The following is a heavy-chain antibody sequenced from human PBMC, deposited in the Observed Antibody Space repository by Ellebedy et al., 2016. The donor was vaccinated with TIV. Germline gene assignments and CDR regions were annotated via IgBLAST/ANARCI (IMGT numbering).Heavy chain of an antibody. CDR3: AKRPLTMIVLPEYFFDY. Sequence: GGSLRLSCAASGFPLRNYAMSWVRQAPGKGLEWLSIISGGGDSIYYADSVKGRFTISRGNSKNTLFLQMDSLRAEDTAVYYCAKRPLTMIVLPEYFFDYWGQGTLVTVSS. J-gene: IGHJ4*02. V-gene: IGHV3-23*01. D-gene: IGHD3-22*01. CDR1: GFPLRNYA. CDR2: ISGGGDSI.